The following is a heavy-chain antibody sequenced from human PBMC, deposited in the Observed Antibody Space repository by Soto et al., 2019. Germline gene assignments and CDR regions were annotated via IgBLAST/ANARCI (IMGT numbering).Heavy chain of an antibody. D-gene: IGHD2-2*01. Sequence: GGSLRLSCAASKSIFTGYGMHWVRQTPGKGLEWVAVIRFDGTDEHYADSVKGRFTISRDNAKNSLYLQMNSLRDEDTAVYYCTKGGSDSTSFGIDPWGQGTLVTVSS. CDR2: IRFDGTDE. V-gene: IGHV3-30*02. J-gene: IGHJ5*02. CDR3: TKGGSDSTSFGIDP. CDR1: KSIFTGYG.